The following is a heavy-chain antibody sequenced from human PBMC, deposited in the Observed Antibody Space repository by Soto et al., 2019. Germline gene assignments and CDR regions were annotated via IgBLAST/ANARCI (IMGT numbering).Heavy chain of an antibody. J-gene: IGHJ6*03. Sequence: SETLSLTCTVSGGSISSGDYYWSWIRQPPGKGLEWIGYIYYSGSTYYNPSLKSRVTISVDTSKNQFSLKLSSVTAADTAVYYCARLGSNRSLYYYMDVWGKGTTVTVSS. V-gene: IGHV4-30-4*01. CDR3: ARLGSNRSLYYYMDV. CDR1: GGSISSGDYY. CDR2: IYYSGST.